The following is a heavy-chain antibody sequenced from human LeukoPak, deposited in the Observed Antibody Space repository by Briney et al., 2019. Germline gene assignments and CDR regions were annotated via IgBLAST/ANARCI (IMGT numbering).Heavy chain of an antibody. Sequence: PGGSLRLSCAVSGFTVSSTFMSWVRQAPGKGLEWVSVIYSGGSTHYADSVKGRFTISRDNAKNSLYLQMNSLRAEDTAVYYCASYTTTHPYYYGMDVWGQGTTVTVSS. CDR2: IYSGGST. D-gene: IGHD1-26*01. CDR1: GFTVSSTF. J-gene: IGHJ6*02. CDR3: ASYTTTHPYYYGMDV. V-gene: IGHV3-53*01.